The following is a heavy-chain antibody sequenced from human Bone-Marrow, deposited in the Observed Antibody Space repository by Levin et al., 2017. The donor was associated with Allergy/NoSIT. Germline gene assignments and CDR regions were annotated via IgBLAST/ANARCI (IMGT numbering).Heavy chain of an antibody. CDR3: GRGAGWWDH. V-gene: IGHV3-7*01. CDR1: GFTFSNYW. CDR2: IKEDGSDK. D-gene: IGHD2-15*01. J-gene: IGHJ4*02. Sequence: GESLKISCAASGFTFSNYWMSWARQAPGKGLEWVASIKEDGSDKRHMDSVRGRFTISRDNAKNSLYLQMSSLRADDTAVYYCGRGAGWWDHWGQGTLVTVSS.